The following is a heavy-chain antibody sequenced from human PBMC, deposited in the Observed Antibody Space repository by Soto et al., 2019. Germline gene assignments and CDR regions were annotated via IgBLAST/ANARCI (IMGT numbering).Heavy chain of an antibody. J-gene: IGHJ5*02. CDR1: GFSLSTRGVG. D-gene: IGHD3-10*01. CDR3: AHSRLPNYYTSGNWFDP. CDR2: IYWDDDK. V-gene: IGHV2-5*02. Sequence: QITLKESGPTLVKPTQTLTLTCTFSGFSLSTRGVGVGWIRQPPGKALEWLALIYWDDDKRYSPSLKSRPTLTXXTSKHQVVLTMTTMDPVDTATYYCAHSRLPNYYTSGNWFDPWGQGTLVTVSS.